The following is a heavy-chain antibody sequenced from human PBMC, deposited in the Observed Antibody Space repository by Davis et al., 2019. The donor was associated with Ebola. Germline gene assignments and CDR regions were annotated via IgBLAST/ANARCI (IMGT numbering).Heavy chain of an antibody. CDR1: GFTLSRSA. Sequence: GESLKISCAASGFTLSRSAMSWVRQAPGKGLEWVSGISGNGVSTYYADSVKGRFTISRDNSKNTLYLQMNGLRGEDTAVYYCAKHLWHYGSGSSFSDLDSWGQGTLVTVSS. J-gene: IGHJ4*02. CDR2: ISGNGVST. CDR3: AKHLWHYGSGSSFSDLDS. V-gene: IGHV3-23*01. D-gene: IGHD3-10*01.